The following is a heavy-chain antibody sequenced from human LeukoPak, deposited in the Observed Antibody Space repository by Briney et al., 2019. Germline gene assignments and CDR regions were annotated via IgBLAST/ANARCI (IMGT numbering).Heavy chain of an antibody. CDR1: GGSISSYY. CDR3: ARVSYYYGSGPRGWFDP. V-gene: IGHV4-59*01. J-gene: IGHJ5*02. Sequence: SETLSLTCTVSGGSISSYYWSWIRQPPGKGLKWIGYIYYSGSTNYNPSLKSRVTISVDTSKNQFSLKLSSVTAADTAVYYCARVSYYYGSGPRGWFDPWGQGTLVTVSS. CDR2: IYYSGST. D-gene: IGHD3-10*01.